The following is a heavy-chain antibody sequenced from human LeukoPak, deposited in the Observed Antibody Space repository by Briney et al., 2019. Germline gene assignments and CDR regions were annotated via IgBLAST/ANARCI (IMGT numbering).Heavy chain of an antibody. V-gene: IGHV3-21*01. CDR2: ISSSSSYI. CDR3: AREEYSGSYYFDY. Sequence: GGSLILSCAASGFTFSSYSMNWVRQAPGKGLEWVSSISSSSSYIYYADSVKGRFTISRDNAKNSLYLQMNSLRAEDTAVYYCAREEYSGSYYFDYWGQGTLVTVSS. D-gene: IGHD1-26*01. J-gene: IGHJ4*02. CDR1: GFTFSSYS.